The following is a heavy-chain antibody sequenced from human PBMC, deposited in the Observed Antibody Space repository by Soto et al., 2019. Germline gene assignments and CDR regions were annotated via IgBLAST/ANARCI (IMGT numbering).Heavy chain of an antibody. J-gene: IGHJ4*02. Sequence: PSETLSLTCTVSGGSISSADYYGSWIRQPPGKGLEWIGYISHSGSTYYNPSLKSRLTISVDMSKNQFSLKLSSVTAADTAVYYCARGHVKRGSGSYANFDCWGQGTLVTVSS. CDR1: GGSISSADYY. D-gene: IGHD3-10*01. CDR3: ARGHVKRGSGSYANFDC. CDR2: ISHSGST. V-gene: IGHV4-30-4*01.